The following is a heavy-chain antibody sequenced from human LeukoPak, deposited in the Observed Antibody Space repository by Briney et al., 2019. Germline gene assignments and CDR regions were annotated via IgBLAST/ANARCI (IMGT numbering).Heavy chain of an antibody. CDR3: ASLYYYDSSYLGFGY. V-gene: IGHV4-30-4*01. CDR2: IYYSGST. D-gene: IGHD3-22*01. J-gene: IGHJ4*02. CDR1: GGSISSGDYY. Sequence: SQTLSLTCTVSGGSISSGDYYWSWIRQPPGKGLEWIGYIYYSGSTYYNPSLKSRVTISVDTSKNQFSLKLSSVTAADTAVYYCASLYYYDSSYLGFGYWGQGTLVTVSS.